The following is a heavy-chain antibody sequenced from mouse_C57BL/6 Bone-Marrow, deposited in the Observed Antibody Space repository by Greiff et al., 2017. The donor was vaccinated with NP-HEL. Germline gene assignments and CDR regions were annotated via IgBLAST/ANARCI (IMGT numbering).Heavy chain of an antibody. Sequence: VQLQQSGAELAKPGASVKLSCKASGYTFTSYWITWVKQRPGQGLEWIGDIYPGSGSTNYNEKFKSKATLTVDTSSSTAYMQLSSLTSEDSAVYYCARWGFTTVVDWYFDVWGTGTTVTVSS. V-gene: IGHV1-55*01. CDR3: ARWGFTTVVDWYFDV. J-gene: IGHJ1*03. CDR2: IYPGSGST. D-gene: IGHD1-1*01. CDR1: GYTFTSYW.